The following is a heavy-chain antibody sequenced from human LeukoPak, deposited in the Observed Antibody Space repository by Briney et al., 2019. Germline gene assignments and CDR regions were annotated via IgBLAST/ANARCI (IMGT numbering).Heavy chain of an antibody. Sequence: GGSLRLSCEVSGXTLSTAWMSWIRQAPGKGQEWVGRIKSKSDGGTTLYAAPVQGRFSISGDDSRNTLYLQMDSLKTDDSAVYYCTLVHSPAWFDPWGQGTLVTVSS. V-gene: IGHV3-15*01. J-gene: IGHJ5*02. CDR1: GXTLSTAW. CDR3: TLVHSPAWFDP. CDR2: IKSKSDGGTT. D-gene: IGHD1-1*01.